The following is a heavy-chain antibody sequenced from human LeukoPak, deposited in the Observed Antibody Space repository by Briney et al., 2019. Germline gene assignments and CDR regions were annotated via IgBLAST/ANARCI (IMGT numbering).Heavy chain of an antibody. V-gene: IGHV4-31*03. J-gene: IGHJ5*02. CDR2: IYYSGST. D-gene: IGHD3-3*01. CDR3: ASPQTFWSGWSNWFDP. CDR1: GGSISSSSYY. Sequence: SETLSLTCTVSGGSISSSSYYWSWIRQHPGKGLEWIGYIYYSGSTYYNPSLKSRVTISVDTSKNQFSLKLSSVTAADTAVYYCASPQTFWSGWSNWFDPWGQGTLVTVSS.